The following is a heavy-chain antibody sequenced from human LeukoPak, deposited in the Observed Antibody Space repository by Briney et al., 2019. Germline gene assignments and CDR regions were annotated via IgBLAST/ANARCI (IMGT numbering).Heavy chain of an antibody. V-gene: IGHV3-23*01. CDR3: ADDSSGYYS. J-gene: IGHJ4*02. CDR2: ISGSGGST. CDR1: GFTFSSYA. Sequence: GGSLRLSCSASGFTFSSYAMSWVRQAPGKGLEWVSAISGSGGSTYYADSVKGRFTIPRDNSKNTLYLQMNSLRAEDTAVYYCADDSSGYYSWGQGTLVTVSS. D-gene: IGHD3-22*01.